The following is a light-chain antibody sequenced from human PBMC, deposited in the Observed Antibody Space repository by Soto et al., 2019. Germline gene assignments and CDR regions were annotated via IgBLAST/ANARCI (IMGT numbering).Light chain of an antibody. Sequence: QSALTQPASVSGSPGQSITISCTGTSSDVGGYNYVSWYQQHPGKAPKLMIYEVSNLPSGVSNRFSGSKSGNPASLTISGLQAEDEADYYCSSYTSGSTWVFGGGTKVTVL. V-gene: IGLV2-14*01. J-gene: IGLJ3*02. CDR1: SSDVGGYNY. CDR2: EVS. CDR3: SSYTSGSTWV.